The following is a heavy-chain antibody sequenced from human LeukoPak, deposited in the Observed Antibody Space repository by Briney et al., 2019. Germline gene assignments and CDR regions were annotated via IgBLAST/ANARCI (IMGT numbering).Heavy chain of an antibody. CDR2: IYYSGTT. CDR3: ARKQYSSGWYPWFDP. D-gene: IGHD6-19*01. J-gene: IGHJ5*02. V-gene: IGHV4-34*01. CDR1: GGSFSGYY. Sequence: SETLSLTCAVYGGSFSGYYWSWIRQPPGKGLEWIGSIYYSGTTYYNPSLKSRATVSVDTSKNQFSLKLSSVTAADTAVYYCARKQYSSGWYPWFDPWGQGTLVTVSS.